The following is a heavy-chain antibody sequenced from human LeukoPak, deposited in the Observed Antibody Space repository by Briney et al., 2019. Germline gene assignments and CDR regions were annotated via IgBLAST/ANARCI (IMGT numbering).Heavy chain of an antibody. CDR1: EFSVGSNY. CDR2: IYSGGST. D-gene: IGHD5-12*01. J-gene: IGHJ6*03. Sequence: GGSLRLSCAASEFSVGSNYMTWVRQAPGKGLEWVSLIYSGGSTYYADSVKGRFTISRDNSKNTLYLQMNSLRAEDTAVYYCAKGLSGYSGYGRIYYYYMDVWGKGTTVTVSS. CDR3: AKGLSGYSGYGRIYYYYMDV. V-gene: IGHV3-66*01.